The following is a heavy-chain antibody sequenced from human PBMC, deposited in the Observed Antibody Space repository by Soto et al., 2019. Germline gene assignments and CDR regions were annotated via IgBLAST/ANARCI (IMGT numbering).Heavy chain of an antibody. CDR2: ISWNSGSI. J-gene: IGHJ5*02. D-gene: IGHD3-3*01. V-gene: IGHV3-9*01. Sequence: PGGSLRLSCAASGFTFDDYAMHWVRQAPGKGLEWVSGISWNSGSIGYADSVKGRFTISRDNAKNSLYLQMNSLRAEDTALYYCAKDPIPQRTYYDFWSGYYINWFDPWGQGTLVTVSS. CDR3: AKDPIPQRTYYDFWSGYYINWFDP. CDR1: GFTFDDYA.